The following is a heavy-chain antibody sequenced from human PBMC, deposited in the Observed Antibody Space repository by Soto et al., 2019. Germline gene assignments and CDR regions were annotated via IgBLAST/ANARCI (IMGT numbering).Heavy chain of an antibody. CDR2: IYHSGST. CDR3: ARDGVIATSVGYYYYGMDV. Sequence: PSETLSLTCAVSVYSISSGYYLGWIRQPPGKGLEWIGSIYHSGSTYYNPSLKSRVTISVDTSKNQFSLKLSSVTAADTAVYYCARDGVIATSVGYYYYGMDVWGQGTTVTVSS. V-gene: IGHV4-38-2*02. D-gene: IGHD3-3*02. J-gene: IGHJ6*02. CDR1: VYSISSGYY.